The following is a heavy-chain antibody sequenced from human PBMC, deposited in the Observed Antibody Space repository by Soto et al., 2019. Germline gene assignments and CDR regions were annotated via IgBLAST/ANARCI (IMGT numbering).Heavy chain of an antibody. J-gene: IGHJ6*02. V-gene: IGHV1-69*12. D-gene: IGHD3-10*01. CDR3: ARDGSTVKKEMVNQYFYGMDV. CDR2: LAPIFGTA. CDR1: GGTFISYA. Sequence: QVQLVQSGAEVKKPGSSVKVSCKASGGTFISYAISWLRQAPGQGLERMGGLAPIFGTANYAQKFQGRVTIPADDSPNTDYLELSSLRSKGTAVYYCARDGSTVKKEMVNQYFYGMDVCGQVTTVSVSS.